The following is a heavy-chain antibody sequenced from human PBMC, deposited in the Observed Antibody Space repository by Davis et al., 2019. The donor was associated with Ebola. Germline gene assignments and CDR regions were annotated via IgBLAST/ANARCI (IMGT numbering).Heavy chain of an antibody. Sequence: GGSLRLSCAASGFTFSSYSMNWVRQAPGKGLEWVSYISSSSSTIYYADSVKGRFTISRDNAKNSLYLQMNSLRDEDTAVYYCARLGRTAAALYYYYYYGMDVWGQGTTVTVSS. CDR1: GFTFSSYS. J-gene: IGHJ6*02. V-gene: IGHV3-48*02. CDR2: ISSSSSTI. D-gene: IGHD6-13*01. CDR3: ARLGRTAAALYYYYYYGMDV.